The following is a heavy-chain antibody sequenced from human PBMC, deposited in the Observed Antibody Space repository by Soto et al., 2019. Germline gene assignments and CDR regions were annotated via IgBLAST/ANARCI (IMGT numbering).Heavy chain of an antibody. CDR2: VYSGGST. CDR1: GFTVSSNY. Sequence: GGSLRLSCAASGFTVSSNYMSWVRQAPGKGLEWVSVVYSGGSTYYADSVKGRFTISRDNSKNTLYLQMNSLRAEDTAVYYCARVLGYCSGGSCNPAIYYYYYYYMDVWGKGTTVTVS. CDR3: ARVLGYCSGGSCNPAIYYYYYYYMDV. V-gene: IGHV3-66*01. D-gene: IGHD2-15*01. J-gene: IGHJ6*03.